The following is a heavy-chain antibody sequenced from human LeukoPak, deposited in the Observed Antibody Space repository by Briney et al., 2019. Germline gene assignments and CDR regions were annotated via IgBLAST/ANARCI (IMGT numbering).Heavy chain of an antibody. D-gene: IGHD1-26*01. CDR1: GYTFTSYG. Sequence: ASVKVSCKASGYTFTSYGISWVQQAPGQGLEWMGWISAYNGNTNYAQKLQGRVTMTTDTSTSTAYMELRSLRSDDTAVYYCARAVVHRIVGATGYFDLWGRGTLVTVSS. CDR3: ARAVVHRIVGATGYFDL. CDR2: ISAYNGNT. J-gene: IGHJ2*01. V-gene: IGHV1-18*01.